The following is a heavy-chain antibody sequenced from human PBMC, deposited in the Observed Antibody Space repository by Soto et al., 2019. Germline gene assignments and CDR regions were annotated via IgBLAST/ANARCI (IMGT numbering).Heavy chain of an antibody. V-gene: IGHV5-10-1*01. CDR2: IDPSDSQT. J-gene: IGHJ4*02. CDR1: GYSFAGYW. D-gene: IGHD3-22*01. Sequence: GESLKISCKGSGYSFAGYWITWVRQKPGKGLEWMGRIDPSDSQTYYSPSFRGHVTISVTKSITTVFLQWSSLRASDTAMYYCARQIYDSDTGPNFQYYFDSWGQGKQVTVSS. CDR3: ARQIYDSDTGPNFQYYFDS.